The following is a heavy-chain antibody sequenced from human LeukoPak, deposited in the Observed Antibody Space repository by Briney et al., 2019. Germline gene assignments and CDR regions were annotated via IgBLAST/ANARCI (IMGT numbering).Heavy chain of an antibody. Sequence: TSQTLSLTCTVSGGSISSDGYYWSWIRQHPGKGLEWIGYIYYSGSSHYNPSLKSRVSMSLDTSKNQFSLKLSSVTAADTAVYYCAREKWEDWVDSWGQGTLVTVSS. CDR2: IYYSGSS. CDR1: GGSISSDGYY. CDR3: AREKWEDWVDS. J-gene: IGHJ4*02. V-gene: IGHV4-31*03. D-gene: IGHD1-26*01.